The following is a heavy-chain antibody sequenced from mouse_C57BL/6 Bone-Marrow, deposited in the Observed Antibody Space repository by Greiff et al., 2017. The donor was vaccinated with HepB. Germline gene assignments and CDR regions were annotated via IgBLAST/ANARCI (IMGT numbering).Heavy chain of an antibody. CDR3: AIYYYGSSPFAY. CDR2: IYPRSGNT. V-gene: IGHV1-81*01. D-gene: IGHD1-1*01. CDR1: GYTFTSYG. Sequence: VKLVESGAELARPGASVKLSCKASGYTFTSYGISWVKQRTGQGLEWIGEIYPRSGNTYYNEKFKGKATLTADKSSSTAYMELRSLTSEDSAVYFCAIYYYGSSPFAYWGQGTLVTVSA. J-gene: IGHJ3*01.